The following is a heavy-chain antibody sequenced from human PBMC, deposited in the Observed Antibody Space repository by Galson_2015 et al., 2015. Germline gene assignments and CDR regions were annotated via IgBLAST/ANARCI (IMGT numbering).Heavy chain of an antibody. CDR2: INSDGTDK. D-gene: IGHD3-16*01. CDR1: GFTFSSDW. CDR3: ARDPLWDRTVGFDY. V-gene: IGHV3-74*01. J-gene: IGHJ4*02. Sequence: SLRLSCAASGFTFSSDWMHWVRHAPGKGLVWVSRINSDGTDKTYADSVKGRFTISRDNAKNTLYLQMNSLRAEDTAVYYCARDPLWDRTVGFDYWGQGTLVPVSS.